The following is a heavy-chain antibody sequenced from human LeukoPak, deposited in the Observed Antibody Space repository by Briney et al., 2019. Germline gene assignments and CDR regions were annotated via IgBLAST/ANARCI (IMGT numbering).Heavy chain of an antibody. CDR2: IYSGGTT. V-gene: IGHV3-53*01. CDR3: ARVGDHFHWNVAF. Sequence: GGSLRLSCAASGFTASTYYMNWVRHAPGKGLEWVSIIYSGGTTYYADSVKGRFTISRDTSKNTLTLQMNSLRAEDTAVYFCARVGDHFHWNVAFWGRGTLVTVSS. CDR1: GFTASTYY. J-gene: IGHJ2*01. D-gene: IGHD3-3*02.